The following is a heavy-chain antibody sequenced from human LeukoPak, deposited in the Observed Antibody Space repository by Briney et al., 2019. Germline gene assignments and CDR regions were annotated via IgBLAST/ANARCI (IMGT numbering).Heavy chain of an antibody. J-gene: IGHJ4*02. CDR1: GFTFSSYG. CDR2: IWYDGSNK. V-gene: IGHV3-33*01. D-gene: IGHD2-2*01. CDR3: ARESSTSHPALGY. Sequence: GRSLRLSCAASGFTFSSYGMHWVRQAPGKGLEWVAVIWYDGSNKYYADSVKGRFTISRDNSENTLYLQMNSLRAEDTAVYYCARESSTSHPALGYWGQGTLVTVSS.